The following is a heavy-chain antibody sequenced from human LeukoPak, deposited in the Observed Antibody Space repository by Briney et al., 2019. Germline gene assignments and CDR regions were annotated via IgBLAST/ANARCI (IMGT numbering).Heavy chain of an antibody. CDR2: IYASGST. J-gene: IGHJ3*02. Sequence: SETLSLTCTVSGGSISSYYWSWIRQPAGKGLEWIGRIYASGSTNYNPSLKSRVTMSVDTSKNQFSLKLSSVTAADTAVYYCARGVLPAAGRAFDIWGQGTMVTVSS. V-gene: IGHV4-4*07. D-gene: IGHD2-2*01. CDR1: GGSISSYY. CDR3: ARGVLPAAGRAFDI.